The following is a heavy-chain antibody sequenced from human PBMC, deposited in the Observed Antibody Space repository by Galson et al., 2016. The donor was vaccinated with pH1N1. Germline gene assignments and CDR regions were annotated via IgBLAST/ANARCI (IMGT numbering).Heavy chain of an antibody. Sequence: SVKVSCKASGGSFRNFVVSWMRQAPGQGLEWMGGLMPIFNTPKYAQKFQGRVTISADESSTTTYMELSGLTSGDTAVYFCARETVAAAWYNPFDPWGQGTLVIVSS. J-gene: IGHJ5*02. CDR2: LMPIFNTP. V-gene: IGHV1-69*13. CDR1: GGSFRNFV. CDR3: ARETVAAAWYNPFDP. D-gene: IGHD1-1*01.